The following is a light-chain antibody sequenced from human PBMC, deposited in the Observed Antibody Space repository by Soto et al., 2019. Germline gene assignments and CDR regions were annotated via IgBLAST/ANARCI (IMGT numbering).Light chain of an antibody. J-gene: IGLJ7*01. V-gene: IGLV2-14*01. Sequence: QSALTQPASVSGSPGQSITISCTGTSRDVGGYDYVSWYQQHPGKAPKLMIFEVSNRPSGISNRFSGSKSGNTASLTISGLQAEDEADYYCSSYTTSSTAVFGGGTQLTVL. CDR3: SSYTTSSTAV. CDR1: SRDVGGYDY. CDR2: EVS.